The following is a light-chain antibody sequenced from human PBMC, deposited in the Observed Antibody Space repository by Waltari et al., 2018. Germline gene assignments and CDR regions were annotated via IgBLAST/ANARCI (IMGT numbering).Light chain of an antibody. CDR2: DVS. J-gene: IGLJ3*02. Sequence: QSALTQPASVSGPPGQSITISCYGTSSDVGFYNYVSCYQQHPGKAPKLIIYDVSQRPSGVSDRFSGSKSGNTASLTISGLQAEDEADYYCNSYTGSNSWVFGGGTKVTVL. CDR3: NSYTGSNSWV. CDR1: SSDVGFYNY. V-gene: IGLV2-14*01.